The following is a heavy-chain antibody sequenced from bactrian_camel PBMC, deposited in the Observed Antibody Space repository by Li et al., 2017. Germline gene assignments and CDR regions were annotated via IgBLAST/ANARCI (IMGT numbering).Heavy chain of an antibody. CDR3: VRDGVDFRVVVTGTTFGY. J-gene: IGHJ6*01. CDR2: IWSSGRP. Sequence: HVQLVESGGGSVQAGGSLRLTCAASGNTYSLTWFRQAPGKEREGVATIWSSGRPIVAASVKGRFTISRDNAKNTVYLQMNSLKPEDTAVYYCVRDGVDFRVVVTGTTFGYWGQGTQVTVS. V-gene: IGHV3S53*01. D-gene: IGHD2*01. CDR1: GNTYSLT.